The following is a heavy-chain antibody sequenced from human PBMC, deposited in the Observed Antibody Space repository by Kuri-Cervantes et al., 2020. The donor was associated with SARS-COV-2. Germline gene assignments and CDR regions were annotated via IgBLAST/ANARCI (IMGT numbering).Heavy chain of an antibody. D-gene: IGHD4-23*01. CDR1: GGSISGHY. CDR2: IYNSGST. CDR3: ARVNARWYASPGYYYYYMDV. Sequence: SETLSLTCTVSGGSISGHYWSWIRQPPGKGLEWIGYIYNSGSTNYNPSLKSRVTISVDTSKNQFSLKLSSVTAADTAVYYCARVNARWYASPGYYYYYMDVWGKGTTVTVSS. J-gene: IGHJ6*03. V-gene: IGHV4-59*11.